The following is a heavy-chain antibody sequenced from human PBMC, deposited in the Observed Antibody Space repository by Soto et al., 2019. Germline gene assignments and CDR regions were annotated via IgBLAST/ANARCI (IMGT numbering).Heavy chain of an antibody. D-gene: IGHD6-19*01. CDR3: SRFIMVGGWFDPNYYHGMDV. CDR2: ISGYNGNT. Sequence: QVQFVQSGAEVKKPGASVTVSCKTSGYTFSNYGINWVRQAPGQGLEWMGWISGYNGNTNYAQTVKGRVTMTTDTSTGTVYMELRSLKSDDTAIYYCSRFIMVGGWFDPNYYHGMDVWGQGTTVTVSS. V-gene: IGHV1-18*01. J-gene: IGHJ6*02. CDR1: GYTFSNYG.